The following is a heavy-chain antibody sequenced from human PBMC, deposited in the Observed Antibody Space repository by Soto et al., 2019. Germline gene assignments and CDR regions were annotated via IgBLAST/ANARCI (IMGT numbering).Heavy chain of an antibody. Sequence: ATFQASGTPFGYTFTAYLIHWVRQAPGQGLECVGWVDPRSGATNYAQRFQGRVVMTRDMSVHTVYMELSGLTSDDTAIYYCATDEYGAYAFWGQGTLVTVSS. CDR3: ATDEYGAYAF. CDR1: GYTFTAYL. V-gene: IGHV1-2*02. D-gene: IGHD4-17*01. CDR2: VDPRSGAT. J-gene: IGHJ4*01.